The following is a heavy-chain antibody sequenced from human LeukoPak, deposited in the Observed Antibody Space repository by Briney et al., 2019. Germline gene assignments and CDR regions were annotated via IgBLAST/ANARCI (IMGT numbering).Heavy chain of an antibody. V-gene: IGHV3-33*01. D-gene: IGHD3-9*01. CDR3: VSHSDTLTSYSFDY. J-gene: IGHJ4*02. CDR2: IWYDGTKK. Sequence: PGGSLRLSCAASGFIFTDHVIHWIRQGPGKGLEWVALIWYDGTKKYFADSVKGRFTISRDNSKNTMSLQMNSLRAEDAAVYYCVSHSDTLTSYSFDYWGQGTLVTVSS. CDR1: GFIFTDHV.